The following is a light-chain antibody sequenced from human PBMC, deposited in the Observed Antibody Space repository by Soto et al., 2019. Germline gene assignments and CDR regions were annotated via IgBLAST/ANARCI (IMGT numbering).Light chain of an antibody. Sequence: DIQMTQSPSTLSASVGDRVTITFRASQSVSSWLAWFQQKPGKAPKLLIYKASNLQSGVSSRFSGGGSGTEFTLTISSLQPDDFATYYCQQYKTYWTFGPGTKVDIK. V-gene: IGKV1-5*03. J-gene: IGKJ1*01. CDR2: KAS. CDR1: QSVSSW. CDR3: QQYKTYWT.